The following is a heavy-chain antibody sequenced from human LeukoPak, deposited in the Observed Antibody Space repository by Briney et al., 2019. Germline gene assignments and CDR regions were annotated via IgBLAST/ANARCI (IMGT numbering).Heavy chain of an antibody. J-gene: IGHJ3*02. CDR3: ARERPRDGYNRSAFDI. CDR1: GFTFSNYS. CDR2: ISSSSTYI. D-gene: IGHD5-24*01. V-gene: IGHV3-21*01. Sequence: PGGSLRLSCAASGFTFSNYSMNWVRQAPGKGLEWVSSISSSSTYIYYADSVKGRFTISRDNAKNSLFLQMNSLRAEDTAVYYCARERPRDGYNRSAFDIWGQGTMVTVSS.